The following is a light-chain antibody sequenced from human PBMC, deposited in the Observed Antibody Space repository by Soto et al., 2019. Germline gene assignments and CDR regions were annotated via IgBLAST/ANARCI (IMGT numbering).Light chain of an antibody. CDR3: QQYNSWHLT. J-gene: IGKJ4*01. CDR2: VAS. CDR1: QTIRNN. V-gene: IGKV3-15*01. Sequence: EIVMTQSPATLSVSPGERATLSCRSSQTIRNNLAWYQQNPGQAPRLLIYVASTRATDIPARFSGSGSGTDFTLTISSLQSEDFAFYYCQQYNSWHLTFGGGTNVEIK.